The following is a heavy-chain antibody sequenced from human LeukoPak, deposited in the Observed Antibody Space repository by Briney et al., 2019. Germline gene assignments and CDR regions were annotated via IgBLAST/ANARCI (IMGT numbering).Heavy chain of an antibody. V-gene: IGHV4-59*01. CDR2: IYYSGST. J-gene: IGHJ4*02. Sequence: SETLSLTCTVSGGSISSYYWSWIRQPPGKGLEWIGYIYYSGSTNYNPSLKSRVTISVDTSKNQFSLKLSSVTAADTAVYDCARGPSSWSFGYWGQGTLVTVSS. CDR3: ARGPSSWSFGY. CDR1: GGSISSYY. D-gene: IGHD6-13*01.